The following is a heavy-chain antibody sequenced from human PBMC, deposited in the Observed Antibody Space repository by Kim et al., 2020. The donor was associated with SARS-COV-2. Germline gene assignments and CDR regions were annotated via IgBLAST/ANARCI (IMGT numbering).Heavy chain of an antibody. J-gene: IGHJ4*02. Sequence: DGSSTSDADSVKGRFTISRDNAKNTLYLQMNSLRAEDTAVYYCASRSGDYWGQGTLVTVSS. D-gene: IGHD6-25*01. CDR2: DGSST. V-gene: IGHV3-74*01. CDR3: ASRSGDY.